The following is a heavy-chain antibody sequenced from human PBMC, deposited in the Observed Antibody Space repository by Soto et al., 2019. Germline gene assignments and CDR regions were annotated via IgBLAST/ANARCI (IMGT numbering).Heavy chain of an antibody. CDR2: ISYDGSNK. D-gene: IGHD4-17*01. Sequence: QVQLVESGGGVVQPGRSLRLSCAASGFTFSSYGMHWVRQAPGKGLEWVAVISYDGSNKYYADSVKGRFTISRDNSKNTLYLQMNSLRAEDTAVYYCAKVGDYGDYGPDSWGQGTLVTVSA. CDR1: GFTFSSYG. J-gene: IGHJ4*02. V-gene: IGHV3-30*18. CDR3: AKVGDYGDYGPDS.